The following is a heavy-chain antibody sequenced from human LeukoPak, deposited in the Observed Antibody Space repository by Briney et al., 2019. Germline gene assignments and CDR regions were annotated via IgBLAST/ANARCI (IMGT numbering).Heavy chain of an antibody. CDR2: IYYSGST. Sequence: PSETLSLTCTVSGGSISSSSYYWGWIRQPPGKGLEWIGSIYYSGSTYYNPSLKSRVTISVDTSKNQFSLKLSSVTAADTAVYYCARGWRYYGSGKMRFDPWGQGTLVTVSS. D-gene: IGHD3-10*01. V-gene: IGHV4-39*07. CDR3: ARGWRYYGSGKMRFDP. J-gene: IGHJ5*02. CDR1: GGSISSSSYY.